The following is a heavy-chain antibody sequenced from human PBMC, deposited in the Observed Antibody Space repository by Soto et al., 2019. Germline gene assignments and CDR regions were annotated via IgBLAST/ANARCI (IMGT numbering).Heavy chain of an antibody. CDR3: ASRQVLSYYCYGMDV. D-gene: IGHD2-8*01. V-gene: IGHV4-34*01. CDR2: INHSGST. J-gene: IGHJ6*02. Sequence: PSETLSLTCAVYGGSFSGYYWSWIRQPPGKGLEWIGEINHSGSTNYNPSLKSRVTISVDTSKNQFSLKLSSVTAADTAVYYCASRQVLSYYCYGMDVWGQGTTVTVSS. CDR1: GGSFSGYY.